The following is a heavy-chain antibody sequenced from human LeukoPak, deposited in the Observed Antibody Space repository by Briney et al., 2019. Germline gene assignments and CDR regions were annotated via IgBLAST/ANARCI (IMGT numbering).Heavy chain of an antibody. CDR1: GFTFDDYA. CDR2: ISWNSGSI. D-gene: IGHD2-2*01. J-gene: IGHJ4*02. Sequence: PGRSLRLSCAASGFTFDDYAMHWVRQAPGKGLEWVSGISWNSGSIGYADSVKGRFTISRDNAKNSLYLQMNSLRAEDTALYYCAKYGRICSSTSCYYYFDYWGQGTLVTVSS. V-gene: IGHV3-9*01. CDR3: AKYGRICSSTSCYYYFDY.